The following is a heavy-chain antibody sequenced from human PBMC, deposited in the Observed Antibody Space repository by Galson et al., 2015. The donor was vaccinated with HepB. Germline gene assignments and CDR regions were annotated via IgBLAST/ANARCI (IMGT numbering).Heavy chain of an antibody. J-gene: IGHJ4*02. CDR3: VGQYSSGLEVFDN. CDR2: IYHADSDA. D-gene: IGHD6-25*01. Sequence: QSGAEVKKPGESLKISCKGSGYPFPTYWIGWVRQMAGRGLEWVGTIYHADSDARSSPSSQGQVAISADKSISTAYRQWSRLKASDTAMYYCVGQYSSGLEVFDNWFRGTLVTVSS. V-gene: IGHV5-51*01. CDR1: GYPFPTYW.